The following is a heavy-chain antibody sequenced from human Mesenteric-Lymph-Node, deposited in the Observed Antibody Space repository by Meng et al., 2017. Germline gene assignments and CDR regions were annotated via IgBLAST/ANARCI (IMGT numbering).Heavy chain of an antibody. Sequence: SETLSLTCAVSGGSISSSNWWSWVRQPPGKGLEWIGEIYHSGSTNYNPSLKSRVTISVDKSKNQFSLKLSSVTAADTAVYYCARLWFGEHYYYYYGMDVWGQGTTVTVSS. CDR1: GGSISSSNW. CDR3: ARLWFGEHYYYYYGMDV. J-gene: IGHJ6*02. D-gene: IGHD3-10*01. CDR2: IYHSGST. V-gene: IGHV4-4*02.